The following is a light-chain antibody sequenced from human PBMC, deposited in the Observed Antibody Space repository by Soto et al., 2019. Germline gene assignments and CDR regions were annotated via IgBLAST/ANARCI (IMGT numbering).Light chain of an antibody. CDR3: SSFSVASPL. CDR1: SNDIGGYNY. J-gene: IGLJ1*01. CDR2: DVS. Sequence: QSVLTQPASMSVSPGQSVTISCAGTSNDIGGYNYVSWYQHHPGTAPKLIIYDVSSRPSGVSHRFSGSKSGNTASLTISGLQAEDEADYYCSSFSVASPLFGTGTKLTVL. V-gene: IGLV2-14*01.